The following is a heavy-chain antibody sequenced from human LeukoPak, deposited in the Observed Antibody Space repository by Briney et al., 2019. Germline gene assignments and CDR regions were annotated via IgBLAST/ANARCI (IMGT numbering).Heavy chain of an antibody. CDR1: GYTFTSYG. D-gene: IGHD3-3*01. V-gene: IGHV1-18*01. J-gene: IGHJ4*02. CDR3: ARGIPRITIFGVVLGFDY. CDR2: ISAYNGNT. Sequence: ASVKVSCKASGYTFTSYGISWVRQAPGQGLEWMGWISAYNGNTNYAQKLQGRVTMTTDTSTSTAYMELRSLRSDDTAAYYCARGIPRITIFGVVLGFDYWGQGTLVTVSS.